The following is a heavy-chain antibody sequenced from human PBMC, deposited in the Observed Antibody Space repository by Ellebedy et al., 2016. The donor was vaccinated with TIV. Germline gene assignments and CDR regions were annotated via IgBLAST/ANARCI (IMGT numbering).Heavy chain of an antibody. CDR2: IYYTGST. V-gene: IGHV4-39*01. D-gene: IGHD6-19*01. J-gene: IGHJ4*02. CDR3: ANPGSQWLPPDH. Sequence: SETLSLTCTVSGGSISRSSFHWGWIRQPPGKGLEWIGNIYYTGSTYYNPSLTSQATLSVDTSTNQFSLMLSSVTAADTAVYYCANPGSQWLPPDHWGQGTLVTVSA. CDR1: GGSISRSSFH.